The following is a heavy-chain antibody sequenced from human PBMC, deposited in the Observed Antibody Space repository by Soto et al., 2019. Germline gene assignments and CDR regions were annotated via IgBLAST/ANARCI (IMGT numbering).Heavy chain of an antibody. Sequence: PSQTLSLTCAISGDSVSSNSAAWNWIRQSPSRGLEWLGRTYYRSKWYDDYAVSVKSRITINPDTSKNKYTLQLNYETPEDTAVYYCARIAAAGAFVWGQGTMVTVSS. CDR1: GDSVSSNSAA. D-gene: IGHD6-13*01. V-gene: IGHV6-1*01. J-gene: IGHJ3*01. CDR2: TYYRSKWYD. CDR3: ARIAAAGAFV.